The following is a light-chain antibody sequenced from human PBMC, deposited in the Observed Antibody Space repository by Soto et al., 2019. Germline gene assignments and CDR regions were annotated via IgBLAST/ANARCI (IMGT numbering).Light chain of an antibody. CDR3: QQYGRSPT. CDR2: GPS. J-gene: IGKJ4*01. V-gene: IGKV3-20*01. CDR1: QSVSSSY. Sequence: EIVLTQSPGTLSLSPGERATLSCRASQSVSSSYLAWYQQKPGQAPRLLIYGPSSRATGIPDRFSGSGSGTDFTLTISRLEPEDVAVYYCQQYGRSPTFGGGTKVEIK.